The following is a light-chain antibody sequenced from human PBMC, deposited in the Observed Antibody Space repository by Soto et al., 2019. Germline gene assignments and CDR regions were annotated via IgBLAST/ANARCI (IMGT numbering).Light chain of an antibody. Sequence: QSVLTQPLSASGTPGQRVTISCSGSSSNIGSNYVYWYQQLPGTAPKLHIYRNNQRPSGVPDRFSGSKSGTSASLAISGLRSEDEADYYCAAWADSLRGVFGTGTKVTV. V-gene: IGLV1-47*01. CDR1: SSNIGSNY. J-gene: IGLJ1*01. CDR3: AAWADSLRGV. CDR2: RNN.